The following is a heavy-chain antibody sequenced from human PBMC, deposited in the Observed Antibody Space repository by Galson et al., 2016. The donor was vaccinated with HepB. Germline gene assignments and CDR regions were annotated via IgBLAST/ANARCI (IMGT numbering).Heavy chain of an antibody. J-gene: IGHJ3*02. D-gene: IGHD3-16*01. CDR1: GFTFSSHP. Sequence: SLRLSCAGSGFTFSSHPMNWVRQAPGKGLEWVSVSASGDITYYAHSVKGRFTIARDKSKNTLFLNMISLRAEDTASYYCASHLGGSSLDPFDIWGRGTMVTVAS. CDR2: SASGDIT. CDR3: ASHLGGSSLDPFDI. V-gene: IGHV3-23*01.